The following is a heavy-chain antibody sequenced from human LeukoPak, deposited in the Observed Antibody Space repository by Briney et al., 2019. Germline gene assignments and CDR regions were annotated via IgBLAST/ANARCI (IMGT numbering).Heavy chain of an antibody. J-gene: IGHJ4*02. CDR1: GFTFSSYS. Sequence: GGSLRLACTASGFTFSSYSMSWVRQAPGKGLEWVSVISGSGGTTHYADSVKGRFTISRDNSKNTLYLQMSSLRAEDTAVYYCKGSGSYYNGYWGQGILVTVSS. V-gene: IGHV3-23*01. D-gene: IGHD3-10*01. CDR2: ISGSGGTT. CDR3: KGSGSYYNGY.